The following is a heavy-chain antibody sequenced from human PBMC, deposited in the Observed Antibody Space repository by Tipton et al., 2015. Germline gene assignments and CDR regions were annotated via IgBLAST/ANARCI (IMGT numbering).Heavy chain of an antibody. CDR1: GFTFSSYG. CDR3: ARDQGRRLAYYYYYYGLDV. J-gene: IGHJ6*02. D-gene: IGHD6-19*01. CDR2: IWYDGSNK. Sequence: SLRLSCAASGFTFSSYGMHWVRQAPGKGLEWVAIIWYDGSNKYYADSVKGRFTISRDNSKNTLYLQMNSLRAEDTAVYYCARDQGRRLAYYYYYYGLDVWGQGTTVTVSS. V-gene: IGHV3-33*01.